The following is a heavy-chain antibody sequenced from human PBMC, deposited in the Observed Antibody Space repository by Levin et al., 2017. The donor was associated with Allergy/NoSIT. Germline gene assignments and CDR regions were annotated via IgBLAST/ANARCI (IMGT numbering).Heavy chain of an antibody. D-gene: IGHD3-10*01. V-gene: IGHV3-49*03. CDR3: TRDRVVRGDVPAH. Sequence: GGSLRLSCAGSGFTFRAYTLNWFRQAPGKGLEWVGFIRSNAFGATTEYAASVKGRFTISRDDYKSNADLQMDSLKTEDTAMYCCTRDRVVRGDVPAHWGQGSLVTVSS. CDR1: GFTFRAYT. CDR2: IRSNAFGATT. J-gene: IGHJ1*01.